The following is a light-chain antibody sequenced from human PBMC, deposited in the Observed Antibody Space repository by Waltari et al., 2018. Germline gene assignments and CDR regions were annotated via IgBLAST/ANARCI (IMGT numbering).Light chain of an antibody. CDR2: EVF. CDR1: TSDVGSYDL. V-gene: IGLV2-23*02. J-gene: IGLJ1*01. CDR3: CSYAGRGTYV. Sequence: QSALTQPASVSGTPGQSITISCSGTTSDVGSYDLVSWYQQHPGEAPKLLICEVFKRPPDTSSRFSGAKSGSTASLTISGLQPEDGADYYCCSYAGRGTYVFGSGTKVTVL.